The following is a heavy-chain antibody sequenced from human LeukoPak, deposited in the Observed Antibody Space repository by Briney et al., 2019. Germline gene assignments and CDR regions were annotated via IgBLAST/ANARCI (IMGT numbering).Heavy chain of an antibody. CDR3: ARVRMKYYYGVDV. CDR1: EFTFSNYW. CDR2: IKEDGSEK. D-gene: IGHD2/OR15-2a*01. V-gene: IGHV3-7*01. J-gene: IGHJ6*02. Sequence: GGSLRLSCAASEFTFSNYWMSWVRQAPGKGLEWVANIKEDGSEKYYVDSVKGRFTISRDNAKNSQYLQMNSLRAEDTAVYYCARVRMKYYYGVDVWGQGTTVTVSS.